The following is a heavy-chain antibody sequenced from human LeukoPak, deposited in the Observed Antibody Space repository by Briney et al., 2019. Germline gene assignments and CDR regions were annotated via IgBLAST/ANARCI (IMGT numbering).Heavy chain of an antibody. Sequence: QSGGSRRLSCAASGFTFSNYAMSWVRQAPGKGREWVSVISGSGGSTYYADSVKGRFTISRDNSKTTLYLQMNSLRAEDTAVYYCANGKGVAVAVGTWGQGTLVTVSS. CDR2: ISGSGGST. CDR3: ANGKGVAVAVGT. CDR1: GFTFSNYA. V-gene: IGHV3-23*01. J-gene: IGHJ5*02. D-gene: IGHD6-19*01.